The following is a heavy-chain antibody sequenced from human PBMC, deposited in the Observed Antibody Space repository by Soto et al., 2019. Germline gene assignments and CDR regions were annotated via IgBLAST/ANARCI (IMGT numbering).Heavy chain of an antibody. J-gene: IGHJ4*02. CDR3: AAGRAPTYYYDSSGYYFDY. V-gene: IGHV1-58*02. D-gene: IGHD3-22*01. CDR1: GFTFTSSA. CDR2: IVVGSGNT. Sequence: GASVKVSCKASGFTFTSSAMQWVRQARGQRLEWIGWIVVGSGNTNYAQKFQERVTITRDMSTSTAYMELSSLRSEDTAVYYCAAGRAPTYYYDSSGYYFDYWGQGTLVTVSS.